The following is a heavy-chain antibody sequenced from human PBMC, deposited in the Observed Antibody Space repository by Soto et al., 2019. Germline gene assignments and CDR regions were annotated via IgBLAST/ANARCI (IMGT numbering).Heavy chain of an antibody. CDR2: IYYSGST. CDR3: ARELYDFWLFDP. Sequence: ASETLSLTCTVSGGSISSYYWSWIRQPPGKGLEWIGYIYYSGSTNYNPSLKSRVTISVDTSKNQFSLKLSSVTAADTAVYYCARELYDFWLFDPWGQGTLVTVSS. J-gene: IGHJ5*02. D-gene: IGHD3-3*01. V-gene: IGHV4-59*01. CDR1: GGSISSYY.